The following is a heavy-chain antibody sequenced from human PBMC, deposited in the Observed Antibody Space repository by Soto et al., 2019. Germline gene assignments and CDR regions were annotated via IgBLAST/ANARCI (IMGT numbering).Heavy chain of an antibody. Sequence: LRLSCAASGFTFISYEMNWVRQAPGKGLEWVSYISSSGSTIYYADSVKGRFTISRDNAKNSLYLQMNSLRAEDTAVYYCARAGYCSSTSCLRGYYYGMDVWGQGTTVTVSS. J-gene: IGHJ6*02. CDR1: GFTFISYE. V-gene: IGHV3-48*03. CDR3: ARAGYCSSTSCLRGYYYGMDV. D-gene: IGHD2-2*01. CDR2: ISSSGSTI.